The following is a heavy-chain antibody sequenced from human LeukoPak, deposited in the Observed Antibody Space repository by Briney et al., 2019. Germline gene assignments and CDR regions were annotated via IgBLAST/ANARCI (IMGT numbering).Heavy chain of an antibody. CDR2: ISYDGSNK. J-gene: IGHJ6*02. V-gene: IGHV3-30*18. Sequence: HTGRSLRLSCAASGFTFSSYGMHWVRQAPGKGLEWVAVISYDGSNKYYADSVKGRFTISRDNSKNTLYLQMNSLRAEDTAVYYCAKEAVEGYYYGMDVWGQGTTVTVSS. CDR1: GFTFSSYG. CDR3: AKEAVEGYYYGMDV. D-gene: IGHD4-23*01.